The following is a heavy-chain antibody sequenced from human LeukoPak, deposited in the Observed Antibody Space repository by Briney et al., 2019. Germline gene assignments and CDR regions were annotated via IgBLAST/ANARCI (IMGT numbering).Heavy chain of an antibody. CDR3: VPRGGAF. V-gene: IGHV3-7*05. CDR1: GFTFSTYW. Sequence: GGALRLSCAASGFTFSTYWMSWIRQPPGRGLEWVANIKPDGSGIYYVDSVKGRFTISRHNAKNSLHLQMNSLRAKDTAIYYCVPRGGAFWGQGTLVTASS. D-gene: IGHD2-15*01. CDR2: IKPDGSGI. J-gene: IGHJ4*02.